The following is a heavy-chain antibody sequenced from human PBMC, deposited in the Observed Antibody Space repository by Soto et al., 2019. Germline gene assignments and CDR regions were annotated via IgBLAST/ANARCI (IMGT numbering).Heavy chain of an antibody. D-gene: IGHD6-13*01. CDR3: AKDIGMGSSSWSYYYYGMDV. CDR1: GFTFSSYA. V-gene: IGHV3-23*01. CDR2: ISGSGGST. J-gene: IGHJ6*02. Sequence: VGSLRLSCAASGFTFSSYAMSWVRQAPGKGLEWVSAISGSGGSTYYADSVKGRFTISRDNSKNTLYLQMNSLRAEDTAVYYCAKDIGMGSSSWSYYYYGMDVWGQGTTVTVSS.